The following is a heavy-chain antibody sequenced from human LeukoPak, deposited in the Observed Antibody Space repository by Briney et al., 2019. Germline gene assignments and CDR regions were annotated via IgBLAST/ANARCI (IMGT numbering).Heavy chain of an antibody. CDR3: ARVPRRWVIGHIGGARKDHYYYCMDT. J-gene: IGHJ6*03. CDR2: MYYSGRT. D-gene: IGHD3-16*02. V-gene: IGHV4-59*12. CDR1: GVSISRYY. Sequence: LETLSLSCAVSGVSISRYYRRWIRQPPRKGLEWIGYMYYSGRTKYNPSLTSRVTTSVDKSKNQFSLKLSSVTAADTAVYYCARVPRRWVIGHIGGARKDHYYYCMDTWGKGTPVTVSS.